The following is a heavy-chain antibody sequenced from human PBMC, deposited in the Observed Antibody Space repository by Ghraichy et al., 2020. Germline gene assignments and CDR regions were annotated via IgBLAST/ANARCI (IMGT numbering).Heavy chain of an antibody. D-gene: IGHD3-3*01. V-gene: IGHV4-34*01. J-gene: IGHJ6*02. CDR3: AREREFGVVRNYYYGMDV. CDR1: GGSFSGYY. Sequence: SETLSLTCAVYGGSFSGYYWSWIRQPPGKGLEWIGEINHSGSTNYNPSLKSRVTISVDTSKNQFSLKLSSVTAADTAVYYCAREREFGVVRNYYYGMDVWGQGTTVTVSS. CDR2: INHSGST.